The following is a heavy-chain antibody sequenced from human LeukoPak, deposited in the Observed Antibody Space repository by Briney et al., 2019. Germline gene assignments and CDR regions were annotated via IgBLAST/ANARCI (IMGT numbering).Heavy chain of an antibody. CDR3: ARDDNYGSGQPDD. Sequence: SVKVSCKASGSTFSSYVFNWVRQAPGQGLEWMGWISGYNGNTNYAQKFQGRVTMTTDTSTSTVYMELRSLRSDDTAVYYCARDDNYGSGQPDDWGQGTLVTVSS. CDR2: ISGYNGNT. J-gene: IGHJ4*02. D-gene: IGHD3-10*01. V-gene: IGHV1-18*01. CDR1: GSTFSSYV.